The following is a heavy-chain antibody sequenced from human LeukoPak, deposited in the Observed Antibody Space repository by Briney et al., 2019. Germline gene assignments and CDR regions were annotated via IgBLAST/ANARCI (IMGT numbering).Heavy chain of an antibody. V-gene: IGHV5-51*01. D-gene: IGHD6-13*01. CDR2: IYPGDSDT. CDR3: ARRARIAAAVYY. J-gene: IGHJ4*02. Sequence: GESLKISCKGSGYTFPSYWIGWVRQMPGKGLEWMGSIYPGDSDTRYSPSFQGQVTISADKSISTAYLQWSSLKASDTAMYYCARRARIAAAVYYWGQGTLVTVSS. CDR1: GYTFPSYW.